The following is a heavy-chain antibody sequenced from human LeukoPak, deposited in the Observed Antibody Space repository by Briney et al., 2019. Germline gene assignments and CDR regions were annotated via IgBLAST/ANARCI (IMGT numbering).Heavy chain of an antibody. CDR3: ARVSILIVPYYAFDI. J-gene: IGHJ3*02. CDR1: GFTFSSYW. CDR2: INSDGSST. D-gene: IGHD2/OR15-2a*01. V-gene: IGHV3-74*01. Sequence: GGSLRLSCAASGFTFSSYWMHWVRQAPGKGLVWVSRINSDGSSTSYADSVKGRFTISRDNAKNSLYLQMNSLRAEDTAVYYCARVSILIVPYYAFDIWGQGTMVTVSS.